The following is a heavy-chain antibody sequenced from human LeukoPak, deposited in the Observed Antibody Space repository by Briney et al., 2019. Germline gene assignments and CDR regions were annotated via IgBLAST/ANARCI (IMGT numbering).Heavy chain of an antibody. CDR3: VKSGGYATAIRYFDL. Sequence: PGGSLGLSCAASGFSFGGYALNWVRHAPGKGLEWVASISWNSGDIVHADSVKGRFTISRDNAKNSLYLQMDSLRTEDTALYYCVKSGGYATAIRYFDLWGRGTLVTVSS. J-gene: IGHJ2*01. V-gene: IGHV3-9*01. CDR1: GFSFGGYA. D-gene: IGHD2-21*02. CDR2: ISWNSGDI.